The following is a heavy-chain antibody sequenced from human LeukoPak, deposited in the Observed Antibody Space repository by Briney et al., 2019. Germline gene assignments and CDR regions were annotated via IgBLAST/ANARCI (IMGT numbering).Heavy chain of an antibody. J-gene: IGHJ6*02. CDR3: ARRIPLVLRFSYYYGMDV. V-gene: IGHV4-34*01. Sequence: KTSETLSLTRAVYSASFSGYYWTWIRQPPGKGLEWIGEINHSGDTNYSPSLKSRVTISVDTSKAQFSLKLRSVTAADTAVYYCARRIPLVLRFSYYYGMDVWGQGTTVTVSS. D-gene: IGHD3-3*01. CDR2: INHSGDT. CDR1: SASFSGYY.